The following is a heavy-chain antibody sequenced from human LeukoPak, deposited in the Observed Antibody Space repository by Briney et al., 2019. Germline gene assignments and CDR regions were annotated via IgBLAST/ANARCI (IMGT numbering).Heavy chain of an antibody. Sequence: PGGSLRLSCAASGFTFSSYSMNWVRHAPGKGLEWVSSISSSSSYIYYADSVKGRFTISRDNAKSSLYLQMNSLRAEDTAVYFCARDGGSGDYGLLDYWSQGTRVTVSP. CDR1: GFTFSSYS. V-gene: IGHV3-21*04. J-gene: IGHJ4*02. CDR3: ARDGGSGDYGLLDY. D-gene: IGHD4-17*01. CDR2: ISSSSSYI.